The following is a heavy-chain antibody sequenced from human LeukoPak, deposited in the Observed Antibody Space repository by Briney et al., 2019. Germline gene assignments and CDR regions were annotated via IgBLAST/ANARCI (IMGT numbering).Heavy chain of an antibody. CDR1: GFTFSSYW. J-gene: IGHJ4*02. V-gene: IGHV3-74*01. CDR3: ARDLYYYGSGNYVPGLPDY. CDR2: ISGDGIST. D-gene: IGHD3-10*01. Sequence: GGSLRLSCAASGFTFSSYWMHWVRQAPGKGLVWVSHISGDGISTSYADSVKGRFTISRDNAENSLYLQMNGLRAEDTAVYYCARDLYYYGSGNYVPGLPDYWGQGTLVTVSS.